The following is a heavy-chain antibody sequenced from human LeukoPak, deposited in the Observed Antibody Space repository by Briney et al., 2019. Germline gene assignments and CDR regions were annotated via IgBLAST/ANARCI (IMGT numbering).Heavy chain of an antibody. CDR3: ARGLYYGTNGYPALQY. Sequence: ASVKVSCKPSGSTFTNYGFTWVRQAPGQGLEWMGWISAYNGNTNYARKVQDRIIMNTDTYTSTAYMQLRSLGSVDTAVYRCARGLYYGTNGYPALQYWGQGTLVTVSS. CDR2: ISAYNGNT. V-gene: IGHV1-18*01. D-gene: IGHD2-8*01. J-gene: IGHJ4*02. CDR1: GSTFTNYG.